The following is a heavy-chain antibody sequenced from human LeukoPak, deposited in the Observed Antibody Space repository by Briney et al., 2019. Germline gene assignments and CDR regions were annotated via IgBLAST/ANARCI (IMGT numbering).Heavy chain of an antibody. V-gene: IGHV3-30*02. D-gene: IGHD6-19*01. CDR1: GFTFNTYG. CDR2: IRYDGSNK. J-gene: IGHJ4*02. Sequence: GGSLRLSCAASGFTFNTYGMHWVRQAPGKGLEWVAFIRYDGSNKYYAESVKGRFTTSRDNSKNTLYLQMSSLRPEDTAVYYCAKGGVSVAGNDYWGQGTLVTVSS. CDR3: AKGGVSVAGNDY.